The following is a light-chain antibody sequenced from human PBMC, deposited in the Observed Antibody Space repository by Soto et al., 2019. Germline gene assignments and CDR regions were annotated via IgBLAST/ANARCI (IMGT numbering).Light chain of an antibody. J-gene: IGKJ5*01. CDR2: GAF. V-gene: IGKV3-11*01. CDR1: PSVTNY. Sequence: EIVVTQSPATLSLSPGERATLSCRASPSVTNYLAWYQQKPGQAPRPLIYGAFNRATGIPARFSGSGSGADFTLTISSLEPEDFAVYYCQQRNIWPPVTFGQGTRLEMK. CDR3: QQRNIWPPVT.